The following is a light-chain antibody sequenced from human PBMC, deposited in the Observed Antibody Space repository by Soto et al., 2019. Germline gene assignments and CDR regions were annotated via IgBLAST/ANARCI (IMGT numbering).Light chain of an antibody. CDR1: SSDVGGYNF. CDR2: DVS. Sequence: QSVLTQPASVSGSPGQSITISCTGTSSDVGGYNFVSWYQQHPGKAPKFLIYDVSNRPSGVSTRFSGSKSGNTASLTISGLQAEDEADYYCSSYTSSNTQFFGNGTKVTVL. V-gene: IGLV2-14*03. CDR3: SSYTSSNTQF. J-gene: IGLJ1*01.